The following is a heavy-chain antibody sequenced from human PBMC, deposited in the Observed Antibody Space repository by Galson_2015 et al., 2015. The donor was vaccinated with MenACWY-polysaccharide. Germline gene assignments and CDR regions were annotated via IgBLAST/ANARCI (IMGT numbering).Heavy chain of an antibody. Sequence: SLRLSCAASGFTFSSYWMHWVRQAPGKGLVWVSRINSDGSSTGYADSVKGRFTISRDNAKDTLYLQMNSLRAEDTAVYYCAGNPGLGYLDLWGRGTLVTVSS. J-gene: IGHJ2*01. CDR2: INSDGSST. CDR1: GFTFSSYW. D-gene: IGHD1-14*01. V-gene: IGHV3-74*01. CDR3: AGNPGLGYLDL.